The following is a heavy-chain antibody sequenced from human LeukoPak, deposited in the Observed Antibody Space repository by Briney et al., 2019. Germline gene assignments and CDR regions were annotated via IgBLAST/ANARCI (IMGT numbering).Heavy chain of an antibody. CDR3: ARAGRGPLLDFDY. D-gene: IGHD3/OR15-3a*01. CDR2: IYHSGST. V-gene: IGHV4-30-2*05. Sequence: SETLSLTCAVSGGSISSGGYSWSWIRQPPGKGLEWIGYIYHSGSTYYNPSLKSRVTISVDTSKDQFSLKLSSVTAADTAVYYCARAGRGPLLDFDYWGQGTLVTVSS. J-gene: IGHJ4*02. CDR1: GGSISSGGYS.